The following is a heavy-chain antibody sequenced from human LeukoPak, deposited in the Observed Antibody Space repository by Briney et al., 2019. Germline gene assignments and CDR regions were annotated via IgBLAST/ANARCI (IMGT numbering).Heavy chain of an antibody. D-gene: IGHD4-17*01. J-gene: IGHJ5*02. CDR1: GGAISSHY. V-gene: IGHV4-59*11. CDR3: ARGGTTVTPGLLWFDP. CDR2: IYYSGST. Sequence: PSETLSLTCSVSGGAISSHYWSWLRQPPGKGLEWIGYIYYSGSTKYNPSLKSRVTISVDASKNQFSLKLSSVTAADTAVYYCARGGTTVTPGLLWFDPWGQGTLVTVSS.